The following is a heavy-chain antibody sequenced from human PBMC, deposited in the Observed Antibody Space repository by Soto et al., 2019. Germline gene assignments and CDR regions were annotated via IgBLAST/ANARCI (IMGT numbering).Heavy chain of an antibody. CDR2: IIPIFGTA. CDR1: GRPIIGYD. CDR3: ARDLRYCSGGSCRYYYYGMDV. J-gene: IGHJ6*02. Sequence: SVAVSGIPSGRPIIGYDVCWVRQAAVQGIERLGGIIPIFGTANYAQKFQGRVTITADESTSTAYMELSSLRSEDTAVYYCARDLRYCSGGSCRYYYYGMDVWGQGNTVTVS. V-gene: IGHV1-69*13. D-gene: IGHD2-15*01.